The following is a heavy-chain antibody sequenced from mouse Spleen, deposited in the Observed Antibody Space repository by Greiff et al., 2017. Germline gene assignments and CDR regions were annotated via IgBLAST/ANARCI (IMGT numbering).Heavy chain of an antibody. CDR1: GFTFSSYA. D-gene: IGHD1-1*01. J-gene: IGHJ2*01. Sequence: EVKLVESGGGLVKPGGSLKLSCAASGFTFSSYAMSWVRQTPEKRLEWVAAINSNGGSTYYPDTVKDRFTISRDNAKNTLYLQMSSLRSEDTALYYCARGGYYDGSFEGYWGQGTTLTVSS. CDR2: INSNGGST. CDR3: ARGGYYDGSFEGY. V-gene: IGHV5-6-2*01.